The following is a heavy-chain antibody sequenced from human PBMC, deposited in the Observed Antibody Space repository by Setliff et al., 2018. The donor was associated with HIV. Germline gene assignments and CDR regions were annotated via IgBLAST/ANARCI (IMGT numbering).Heavy chain of an antibody. J-gene: IGHJ6*02. CDR1: GGSISSYH. CDR3: ARNPHYFDRSGYYSWFYFDYGAYYYYGMDV. Sequence: SETLSLTCSLSGGSISSYHWNWIRQPPGKGLEWIGYIYYSGSTNYNPALKSRVTISVDTSKNQISLKLSAVTAADTAVYYCARNPHYFDRSGYYSWFYFDYGAYYYYGMDVWGQGTTVTVSS. V-gene: IGHV4-59*12. D-gene: IGHD3-22*01. CDR2: IYYSGST.